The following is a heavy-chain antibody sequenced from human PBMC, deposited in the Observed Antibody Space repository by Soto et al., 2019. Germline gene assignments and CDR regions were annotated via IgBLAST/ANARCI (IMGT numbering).Heavy chain of an antibody. D-gene: IGHD5-12*01. Sequence: QVQLQESGPGLVKPSQTLSLTCTVSGGSISSGGYYWSWIRQHPGKGLEWIGYIYYRGSTYYHPSHKSRVTISVDTSKNQFSLKLSSVTAADTAVYYCARVPLGYSGYVFDIWGQGTMVTVSS. CDR2: IYYRGST. V-gene: IGHV4-31*03. J-gene: IGHJ3*02. CDR3: ARVPLGYSGYVFDI. CDR1: GGSISSGGYY.